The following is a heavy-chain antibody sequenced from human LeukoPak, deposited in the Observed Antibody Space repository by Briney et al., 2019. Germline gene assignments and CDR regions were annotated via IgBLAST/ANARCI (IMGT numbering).Heavy chain of an antibody. CDR1: GFTFSSYG. J-gene: IGHJ6*02. D-gene: IGHD3-3*02. V-gene: IGHV3-30*03. CDR3: TLALVSYYYYGMDV. CDR2: ISYDGSNK. Sequence: PGRSLRLSCAASGFTFSSYGMHWVRQAPGKGLEWVAIISYDGSNKYYADSVKGRFTISRDNSKNTLYLQMNSLRAEDTAVYYCTLALVSYYYYGMDVWGQGTTVTVSS.